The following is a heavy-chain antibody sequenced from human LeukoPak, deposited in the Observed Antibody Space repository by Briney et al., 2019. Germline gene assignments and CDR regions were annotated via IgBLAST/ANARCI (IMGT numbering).Heavy chain of an antibody. D-gene: IGHD3-22*01. CDR2: ISSSSSYI. Sequence: KPGGSLRLSCAASGFTFSSYSVHWVRQAPGKGLEWVSSISSSSSYIYYADSVKGRFTISRDNAKNSLYLQMNSLRAEDTAVYYCARELNYYYDSSGYYESGRSDAFDIWGQGTMVTVSS. J-gene: IGHJ3*02. CDR1: GFTFSSYS. CDR3: ARELNYYYDSSGYYESGRSDAFDI. V-gene: IGHV3-21*01.